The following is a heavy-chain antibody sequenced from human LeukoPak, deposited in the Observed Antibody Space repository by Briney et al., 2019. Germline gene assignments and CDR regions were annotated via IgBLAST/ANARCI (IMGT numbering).Heavy chain of an antibody. Sequence: ASVKVSCKASGYTFTGYYMHWVRQAPGQGPEWLGWISTYTGNTEYAQKVQGRVTMTTDTSTSTAYMEMRSLRSDDTAMYYCARDADYYDSSGHRYNAFDIWGQGTMVTVSS. CDR3: ARDADYYDSSGHRYNAFDI. CDR2: ISTYTGNT. D-gene: IGHD3-22*01. V-gene: IGHV1-18*04. J-gene: IGHJ3*02. CDR1: GYTFTGYY.